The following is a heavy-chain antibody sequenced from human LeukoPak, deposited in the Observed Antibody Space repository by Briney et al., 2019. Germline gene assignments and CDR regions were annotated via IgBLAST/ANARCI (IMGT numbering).Heavy chain of an antibody. CDR3: ARDQCSGGSCYSYYYYGMDL. CDR1: GFTFSSYS. J-gene: IGHJ6*02. CDR2: ISSSSSYI. D-gene: IGHD2-15*01. V-gene: IGHV3-21*01. Sequence: GGSLRLSCAASGFTFSSYSMNWGRQAPGKGLEWVSSISSSSSYIYYADSVKGRFTISRDNAKNSLYLQMNSLRAEDTAVYYCARDQCSGGSCYSYYYYGMDLWGQGTTVTVSS.